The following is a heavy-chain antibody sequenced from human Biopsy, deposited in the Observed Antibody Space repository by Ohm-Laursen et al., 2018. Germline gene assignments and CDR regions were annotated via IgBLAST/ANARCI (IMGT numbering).Heavy chain of an antibody. Sequence: SETLSLTCNVSGGSIISYYWTWIRQPPGKGLEWIGHVYNGGITNYNPSLKSRVTISKDTSKNQFSLQVNSVTAADTAVYYCARTPRDSFWSGSYKRGLWFDPWGQGTQVIVSS. CDR3: ARTPRDSFWSGSYKRGLWFDP. CDR1: GGSIISYY. V-gene: IGHV4-59*01. CDR2: VYNGGIT. J-gene: IGHJ5*02. D-gene: IGHD3-3*01.